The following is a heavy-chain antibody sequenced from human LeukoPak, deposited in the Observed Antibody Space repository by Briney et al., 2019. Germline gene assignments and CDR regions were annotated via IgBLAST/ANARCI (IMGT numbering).Heavy chain of an antibody. CDR1: GFTFSSYS. J-gene: IGHJ5*02. Sequence: PGGSLRLSCAASGFTFSSYSMNWVRQAPGKGLEWVSSISSSSSYIYYADSVKGRFTISRDNAKNSLYLQMNSLRAEDTAVYYCARGQFWDQSKTAFDPWGQGTLVIVSS. D-gene: IGHD3-16*01. CDR3: ARGQFWDQSKTAFDP. CDR2: ISSSSSYI. V-gene: IGHV3-21*04.